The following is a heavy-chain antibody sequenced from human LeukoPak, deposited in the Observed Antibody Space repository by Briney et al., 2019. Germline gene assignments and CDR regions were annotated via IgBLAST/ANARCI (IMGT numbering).Heavy chain of an antibody. J-gene: IGHJ4*02. V-gene: IGHV1-2*02. D-gene: IGHD6-6*01. CDR2: INPNSGGT. CDR3: ARPAYITSYPEGTFDY. Sequence: ASVKVSCKASGYTFTGYYMHWVRQAPGQGLERMGWINPNSGGTNYAQKFQGRVTMTRDTSISTAYMELSRLRSDDTAVYYCARPAYITSYPEGTFDYWGQGTLVTVSS. CDR1: GYTFTGYY.